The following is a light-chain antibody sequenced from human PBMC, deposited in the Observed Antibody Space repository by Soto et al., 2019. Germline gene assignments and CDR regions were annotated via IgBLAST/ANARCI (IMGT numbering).Light chain of an antibody. CDR2: RNN. CDR3: VAWDDSLSGHVV. CDR1: SSNIGSNY. Sequence: QSVLTQPPSASGTPGQRIAISCSGTSSNIGSNYVYWYQQFPGTAPKVLIYRNNQRPSGVPDRFSGSKSGTSASLAISGLRSEDEADYYCVAWDDSLSGHVVFGGGTKLTVL. J-gene: IGLJ2*01. V-gene: IGLV1-47*01.